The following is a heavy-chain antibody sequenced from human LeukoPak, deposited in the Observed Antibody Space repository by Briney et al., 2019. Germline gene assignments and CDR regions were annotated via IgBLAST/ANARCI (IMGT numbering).Heavy chain of an antibody. Sequence: GGSLRLSCAASGFTVSSNFMSWVRQAPGKGLEWVSDIYSGGSTYYADSVKGRFTIPRHNSKNTLYLQMNSLRAADTAVYYCARLYGTFLEWSPYFDYWGRGTLVTVSS. CDR2: IYSGGST. D-gene: IGHD3-3*02. CDR1: GFTVSSNF. CDR3: ARLYGTFLEWSPYFDY. V-gene: IGHV3-53*04. J-gene: IGHJ4*02.